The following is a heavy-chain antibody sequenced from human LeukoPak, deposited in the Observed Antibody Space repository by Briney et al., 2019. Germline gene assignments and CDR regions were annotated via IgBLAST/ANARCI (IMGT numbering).Heavy chain of an antibody. CDR3: ARGGRSTVTNPGDEYFQH. J-gene: IGHJ1*01. Sequence: PSETLSLTCTVSGGSISSYYWSWIRQPPGKGLEWLGYIYYSGSTNYNPSLKSRVTISVDTSKNQFSLKLSSVTAADTAVYYCARGGRSTVTNPGDEYFQHWGQGTLVTVSS. CDR2: IYYSGST. D-gene: IGHD4-17*01. CDR1: GGSISSYY. V-gene: IGHV4-59*01.